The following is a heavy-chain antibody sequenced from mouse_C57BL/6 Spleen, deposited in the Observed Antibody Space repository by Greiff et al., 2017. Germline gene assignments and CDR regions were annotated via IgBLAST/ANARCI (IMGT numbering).Heavy chain of an antibody. CDR2: IDPSDSYT. J-gene: IGHJ2*01. D-gene: IGHD1-1*01. V-gene: IGHV1-69*01. CDR1: GYTFTSYW. Sequence: QVQLQQPGAELVMPGASVKLSCKASGYTFTSYWMHWVKQRPGQGLEWIGEIDPSDSYTNYNQKFKGKSTLTVDKSSSTAYMQLSSLTSEDSAVYYCARRHYCSSYYFDYWGQGTTLTVSS. CDR3: ARRHYCSSYYFDY.